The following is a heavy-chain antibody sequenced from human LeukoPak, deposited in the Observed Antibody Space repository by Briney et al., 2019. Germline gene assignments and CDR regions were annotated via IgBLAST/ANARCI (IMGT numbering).Heavy chain of an antibody. V-gene: IGHV3-30*01. CDR3: ARDLRGEKYQHGILDY. Sequence: GGSLRLSCAASGFTFSSYAMHWVRQAPGKGLEWVAVISYDGSNKYYADSVKGRFTISRDNSKNTLYLQMNSLRAEDTAVYYCARDLRGEKYQHGILDYWGQGTLVTVSS. CDR2: ISYDGSNK. J-gene: IGHJ4*02. CDR1: GFTFSSYA. D-gene: IGHD2-2*01.